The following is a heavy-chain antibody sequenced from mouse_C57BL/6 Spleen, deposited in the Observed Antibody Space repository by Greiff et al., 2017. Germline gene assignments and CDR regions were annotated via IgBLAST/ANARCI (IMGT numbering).Heavy chain of an antibody. D-gene: IGHD1-2*01. CDR3: ARTLQDYDGVYYAMDD. CDR2: INPSSGYT. CDR1: GYTFTSYT. J-gene: IGHJ4*01. V-gene: IGHV1-4*01. Sequence: QVQLQQSGAELARPGASVKMSCKASGYTFTSYTMHWVKQRPGQGLEWIGYINPSSGYTKYNQKFKDKATLTADKSSSTAYMQLSSLTSEDSAVYYCARTLQDYDGVYYAMDDWGQGTSVTVSS.